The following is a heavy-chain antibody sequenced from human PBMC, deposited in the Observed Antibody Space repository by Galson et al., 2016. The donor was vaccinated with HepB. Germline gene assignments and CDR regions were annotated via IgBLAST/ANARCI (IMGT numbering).Heavy chain of an antibody. J-gene: IGHJ4*02. Sequence: SLRLSCAASGFTFDDYSMHWVRLAPGKGLEWVSTISWDSGSIGYADSVKGRFTISRDNASNSLYPQMHSLRTEDTAFYYCAKLGTQYSYGHYTFDYWGQGTLVTVSS. CDR2: ISWDSGSI. CDR1: GFTFDDYS. V-gene: IGHV3-9*01. D-gene: IGHD5-18*01. CDR3: AKLGTQYSYGHYTFDY.